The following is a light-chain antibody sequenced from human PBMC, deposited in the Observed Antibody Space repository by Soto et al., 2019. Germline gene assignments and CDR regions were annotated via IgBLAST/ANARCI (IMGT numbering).Light chain of an antibody. CDR2: DVS. J-gene: IGLJ1*01. Sequence: QSVLTQPASVSGSPGQSITISCTGTSSDVGGYNDVSWYQQHPGKAPKLMIYDVSNRPSGVSNRFSGSKSGNTASLTITGLQAEDEADYYCSSYTSSSSVYVFGTGTKLTVL. CDR1: SSDVGGYND. CDR3: SSYTSSSSVYV. V-gene: IGLV2-14*01.